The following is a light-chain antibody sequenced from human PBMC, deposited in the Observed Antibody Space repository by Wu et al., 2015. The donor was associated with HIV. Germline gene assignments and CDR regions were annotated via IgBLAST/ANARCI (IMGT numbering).Light chain of an antibody. CDR1: QSVTNNY. J-gene: IGKJ1*01. Sequence: EIVLTQSPGTLSLSPGERATLSCRASQSVTNNYLSWYQQKPGQPPRLLIYGVFSRATGIPGRFSGSGSGTDFTLTINSLEPEDFAVYYCQQRSSWPWTFGQGTKVEIK. CDR3: QQRSSWPWT. V-gene: IGKV3D-20*02. CDR2: GVF.